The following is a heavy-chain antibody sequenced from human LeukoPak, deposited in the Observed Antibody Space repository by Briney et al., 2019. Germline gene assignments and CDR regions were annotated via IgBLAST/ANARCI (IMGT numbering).Heavy chain of an antibody. V-gene: IGHV3-23*01. CDR3: AKSLSGSYRDAFDI. J-gene: IGHJ3*02. CDR1: GFTFSSYA. D-gene: IGHD1-26*01. Sequence: SCKASGFTFSSYAMSWVRQAPGKGLEWVSAISGSGGSTYYADSVKGRFTISRDNSKNMLYLQMNSLRAEDTAVYYCAKSLSGSYRDAFDIWGQGTMVTVSS. CDR2: ISGSGGST.